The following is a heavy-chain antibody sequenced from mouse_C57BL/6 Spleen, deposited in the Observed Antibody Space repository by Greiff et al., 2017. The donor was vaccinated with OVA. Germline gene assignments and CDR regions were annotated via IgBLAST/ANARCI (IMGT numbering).Heavy chain of an antibody. CDR2: ISDGGSYT. V-gene: IGHV5-4*01. Sequence: EVMLVESGGGLVKPGGSLKLSCAASGFTFSSYAMSWVRQTPEKRLEWVATISDGGSYTYYPDNVKGRFTISRDNAKNNLYLQMSHLKSEDTAMYYCARDPYDGYQGYFDVWGTGTTVTVSS. CDR1: GFTFSSYA. J-gene: IGHJ1*03. CDR3: ARDPYDGYQGYFDV. D-gene: IGHD2-3*01.